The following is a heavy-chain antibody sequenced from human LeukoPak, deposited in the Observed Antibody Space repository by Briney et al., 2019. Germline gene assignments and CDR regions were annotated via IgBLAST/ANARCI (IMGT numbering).Heavy chain of an antibody. Sequence: SETLSLTCTVSGGSISSSSYYWGWIRQPPGKGLEWIGEINHSGSTNYNPSLKSRVTISVDTSKNQFSLKLSSVTAADTAVYYCARGFRQPDVAFDIWGQGTMVTVSS. J-gene: IGHJ3*02. CDR2: INHSGST. V-gene: IGHV4-39*07. CDR3: ARGFRQPDVAFDI. CDR1: GGSISSSSYY. D-gene: IGHD5-18*01.